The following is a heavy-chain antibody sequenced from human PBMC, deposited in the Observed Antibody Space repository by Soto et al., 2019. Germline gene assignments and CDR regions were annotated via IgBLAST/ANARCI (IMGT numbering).Heavy chain of an antibody. CDR2: IYPGDSDT. CDR3: ARNGRYYYYYMDV. CDR1: GYSFTSYW. V-gene: IGHV5-51*01. J-gene: IGHJ6*03. D-gene: IGHD2-8*01. Sequence: VESLKISCKGSGYSFTSYWIGWVRQMPGKGLEWMGIIYPGDSDTRYSPSFQGQVTISADKSISTAYLQWSSLKASDTAMYYCARNGRYYYYYMDVWGKGTTVTVSS.